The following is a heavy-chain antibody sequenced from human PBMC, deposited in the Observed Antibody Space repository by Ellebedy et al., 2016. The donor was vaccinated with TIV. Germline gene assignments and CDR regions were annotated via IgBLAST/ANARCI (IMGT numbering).Heavy chain of an antibody. D-gene: IGHD6-25*01. V-gene: IGHV3-23*01. CDR1: GFTFKTYA. CDR2: ISSGGGLT. CDR3: AKDLGSGWNIWDT. J-gene: IGHJ5*02. Sequence: GESLKISCAASGFTFKTYAMCWVRQAAGKGPEWVAAISSGGGLTYYADSVKGRFTISRDNSKNMMFLQMSGLRAEDTAIYYCAKDLGSGWNIWDTWGQGTLVTVSS.